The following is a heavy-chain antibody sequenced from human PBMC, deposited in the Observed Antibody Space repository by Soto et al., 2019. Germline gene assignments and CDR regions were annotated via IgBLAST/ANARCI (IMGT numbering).Heavy chain of an antibody. D-gene: IGHD6-19*01. Sequence: SETLSLTCTVSGGSISSSSYYWGWIRQPPGKGLEWIGSIYYSGSTYYNPSLKSRVTISVDTSKNQFSLKLSSVTAADTAVYYCARHGPRPLWSSGWSLGFYYFDYWGQGTLVTVLL. J-gene: IGHJ4*02. CDR1: GGSISSSSYY. CDR3: ARHGPRPLWSSGWSLGFYYFDY. CDR2: IYYSGST. V-gene: IGHV4-39*01.